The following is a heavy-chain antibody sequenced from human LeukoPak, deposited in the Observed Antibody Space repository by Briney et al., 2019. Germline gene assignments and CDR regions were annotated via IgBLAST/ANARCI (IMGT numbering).Heavy chain of an antibody. J-gene: IGHJ3*02. CDR2: ISSSSSYI. CDR1: GFTFSSYS. CDR3: ARVSRYALDI. Sequence: GGSLRLSCAASGFTFSSYSMNWVRQAPGKGLEWVSSISSSSSYIYYADSVKGRFTISRDNAKNSMYLQMNSLRAEDTAMYYCARVSRYALDIWSQGTMVTGAS. V-gene: IGHV3-21*01.